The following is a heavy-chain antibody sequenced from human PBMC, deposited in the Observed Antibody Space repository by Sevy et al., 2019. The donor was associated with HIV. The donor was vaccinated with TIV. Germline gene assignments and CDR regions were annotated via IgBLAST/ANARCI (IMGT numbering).Heavy chain of an antibody. J-gene: IGHJ6*02. CDR1: GFTFSSYW. V-gene: IGHV3-74*01. D-gene: IGHD4-4*01. Sequence: GGSLRLSCAASGFTFSSYWMHWVRQAPGKGLVWVSRINSDVSSTSYADSVKGRFTISRDNAKNTLYLQMNSLRAEDTAVYYCARVHSAFRYYYYYYGMDVWGQGTTVTVSS. CDR2: INSDVSST. CDR3: ARVHSAFRYYYYYYGMDV.